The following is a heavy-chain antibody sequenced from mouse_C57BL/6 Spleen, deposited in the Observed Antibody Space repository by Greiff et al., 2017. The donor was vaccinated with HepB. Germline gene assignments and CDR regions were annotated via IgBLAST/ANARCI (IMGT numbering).Heavy chain of an antibody. CDR1: GYTFTDYY. Sequence: EVQLQQSGPELVKPGASVKISCKASGYTFTDYYMNWVKQSHGKSLEWIGDINPNNGGTSYNQKFKGKATLTVDQSSSTAYMERRSLTSEDSAVYYCARWSYDAWFAYWGQGTLVTVSA. CDR3: ARWSYDAWFAY. D-gene: IGHD2-3*01. V-gene: IGHV1-26*01. J-gene: IGHJ3*01. CDR2: INPNNGGT.